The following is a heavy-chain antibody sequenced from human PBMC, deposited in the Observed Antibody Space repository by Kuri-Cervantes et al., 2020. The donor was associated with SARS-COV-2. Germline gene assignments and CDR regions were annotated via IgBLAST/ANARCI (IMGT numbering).Heavy chain of an antibody. CDR3: ARERTYSSGWYVQDYYYGMDV. CDR2: IYHSGST. V-gene: IGHV4-38-2*02. CDR1: GYSISSGYY. Sequence: SETLSLTCTVSGYSISSGYYWGWIRQPPGKGLEWIGSIYHSGSTYYNPSLKSRVTISVDTSKNQFSLKLSSVTAADTAVYYCARERTYSSGWYVQDYYYGMDVWGQGTTVTVSS. D-gene: IGHD6-19*01. J-gene: IGHJ6*02.